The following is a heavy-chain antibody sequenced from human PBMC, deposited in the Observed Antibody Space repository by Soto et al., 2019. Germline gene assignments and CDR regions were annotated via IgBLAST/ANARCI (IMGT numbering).Heavy chain of an antibody. Sequence: QVQLVQSGAEVKKPGASVTVSCKTSGYTFSNYGINWVRQAPGQGLEWMGWISGYNGNTNYAQTVQGRVTITTDTSTGTVYMELRSLKSDDTAIYYCSRFIMVGGWFDPNYYHGMDVWDQGTTVTVSS. CDR2: ISGYNGNT. D-gene: IGHD6-19*01. V-gene: IGHV1-18*01. CDR3: SRFIMVGGWFDPNYYHGMDV. J-gene: IGHJ6*02. CDR1: GYTFSNYG.